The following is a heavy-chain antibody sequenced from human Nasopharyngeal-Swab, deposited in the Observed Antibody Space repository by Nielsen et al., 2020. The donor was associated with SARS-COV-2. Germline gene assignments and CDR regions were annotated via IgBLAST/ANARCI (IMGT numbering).Heavy chain of an antibody. CDR3: ARPRPLQQLVPWYFDY. CDR1: GCSISSSSYY. V-gene: IGHV4-39*01. CDR2: IYYSGST. D-gene: IGHD6-13*01. Sequence: GSLRLSCTVSGCSISSSSYYWGWIRQPPGKGLEWIGSIYYSGSTYYNPSLKSRVTISVDTSKNQFSLKLSSVTAADTAVYYCARPRPLQQLVPWYFDYWGQGTLVTVSS. J-gene: IGHJ4*02.